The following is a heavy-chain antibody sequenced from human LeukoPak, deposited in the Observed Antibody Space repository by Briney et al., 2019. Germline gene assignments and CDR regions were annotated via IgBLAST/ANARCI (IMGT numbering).Heavy chain of an antibody. CDR3: ATSYYDFWSGPNPYYYYMDV. D-gene: IGHD3-3*01. CDR1: GGSISSSSYY. J-gene: IGHJ6*03. V-gene: IGHV4-39*07. Sequence: SETLSLTCTVSGGSISSSSYYWGWIRQPPGKGLEWIGSIYYSGSTYYNPSLKSRVTISVDTSKNQFSLKLSSVTAADTAVYYCATSYYDFWSGPNPYYYYMDVWGKGTTVTVSS. CDR2: IYYSGST.